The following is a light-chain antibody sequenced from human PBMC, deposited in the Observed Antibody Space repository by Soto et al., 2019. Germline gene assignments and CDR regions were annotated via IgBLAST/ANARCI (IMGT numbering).Light chain of an antibody. CDR1: QSISSW. CDR3: QHYNTYPIT. Sequence: DIQMTQSPSTLSASVGDRVTITCRASQSISSWLAWYQQKPGKAPKLLIYKASSLEGGVPSRFSASGSGTEFTLTISSLQPDDFATYYCQHYNTYPITFGQGTRLEIK. J-gene: IGKJ5*01. V-gene: IGKV1-5*03. CDR2: KAS.